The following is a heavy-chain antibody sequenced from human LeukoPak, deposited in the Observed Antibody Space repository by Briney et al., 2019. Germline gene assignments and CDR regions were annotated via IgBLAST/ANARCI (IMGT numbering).Heavy chain of an antibody. V-gene: IGHV3-21*01. D-gene: IGHD3-3*01. CDR2: ISSTSRYM. Sequence: GGSLRLSCADSGFTPFSYSRNCVCQAPGKGLEWVSSISSTSRYMYYVDSVKGRFTISRDNDRNTLYLQMNSLRADDTSVYYCARVPVLRLLGWHVTYMHVWGKGTTVTVSS. CDR1: GFTPFSYS. CDR3: ARVPVLRLLGWHVTYMHV. J-gene: IGHJ6*03.